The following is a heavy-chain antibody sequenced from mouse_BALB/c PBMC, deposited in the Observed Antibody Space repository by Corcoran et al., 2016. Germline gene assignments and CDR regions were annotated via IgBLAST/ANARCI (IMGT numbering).Heavy chain of an antibody. D-gene: IGHD1-1*01. Sequence: QIQLVQSGPELKKPGETVKISCKASGYTFTNYGMNWVKQAPGKGLKWMGWINTYTGEPTYADDFKGRFAFSLETSASTAYLQINNLKNEDTATDFCARVLYYTDYGGQGTTLTVSS. V-gene: IGHV9-3-1*01. CDR1: GYTFTNYG. CDR2: INTYTGEP. J-gene: IGHJ2*01. CDR3: ARVLYYTDY.